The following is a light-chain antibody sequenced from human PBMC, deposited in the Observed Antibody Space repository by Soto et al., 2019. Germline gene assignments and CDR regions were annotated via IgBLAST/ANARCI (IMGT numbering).Light chain of an antibody. CDR2: GAS. V-gene: IGKV3-15*01. Sequence: IGRAKYRGTLSFSTVERATLSCRASQRVSSDLAWYQQKPGPAHRLIIYGASTRATGLPARFSGSGAGTEFTLTISSLQSDDFAVDYCQQHNNWPVFGQGTRLEI. J-gene: IGKJ5*01. CDR3: QQHNNWPV. CDR1: QRVSSD.